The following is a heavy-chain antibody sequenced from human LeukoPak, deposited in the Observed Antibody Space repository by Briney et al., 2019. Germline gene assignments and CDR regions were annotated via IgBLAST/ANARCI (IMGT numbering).Heavy chain of an antibody. CDR3: ARDGREAAAGTHDAFDI. J-gene: IGHJ3*02. CDR2: ISSNGGST. D-gene: IGHD6-13*01. Sequence: AGGSLRLSCAASGFTFSSYAMHWVRQASGKGLEYVSAISSNGGSTYYANSVEGRFTISRDNSKNTLYLQMGSLGAEDMAVYYCARDGREAAAGTHDAFDIWGQGTMVTVSS. V-gene: IGHV3-64*01. CDR1: GFTFSSYA.